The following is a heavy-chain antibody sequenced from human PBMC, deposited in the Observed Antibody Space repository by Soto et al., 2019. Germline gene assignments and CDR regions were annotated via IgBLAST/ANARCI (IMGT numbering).Heavy chain of an antibody. CDR2: ISSTSGTI. CDR1: GFTFSSYG. V-gene: IGHV3-48*02. J-gene: IGHJ6*02. CDR3: ANQKIRFSVAGTLYGLGV. Sequence: PVGSLRLSCAASGFTFSSYGMHWVRQAPGKGLEWISYISSTSGTIYYADSVKGRFTIFRDNAKNSLFLQMNGLRDDDTAVYYCANQKIRFSVAGTLYGLGVWGQGTTVTVSS. D-gene: IGHD6-19*01.